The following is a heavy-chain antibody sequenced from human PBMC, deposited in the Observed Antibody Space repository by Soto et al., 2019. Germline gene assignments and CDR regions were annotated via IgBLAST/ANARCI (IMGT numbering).Heavy chain of an antibody. CDR2: ISGTGTST. CDR3: AKHDRVDYMAS. V-gene: IGHV3-23*01. Sequence: EVQVLESGGDLVQPGGSLRLSCVASGFTFSNYAMSWVRQAPGKGLEWVSTISGTGTSTYYADFVKGRFTISRDNSKNSLYVQMNSLRAEDTPVYYCAKHDRVDYMASWSQGTLVTVSS. D-gene: IGHD3-16*01. CDR1: GFTFSNYA. J-gene: IGHJ4*02.